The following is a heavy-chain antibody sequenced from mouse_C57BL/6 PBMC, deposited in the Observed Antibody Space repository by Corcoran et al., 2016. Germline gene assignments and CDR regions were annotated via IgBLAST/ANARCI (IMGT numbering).Heavy chain of an antibody. CDR2: ILPGSGST. J-gene: IGHJ1*03. Sequence: QVQLQQSGAELMKPGASVKLPCKATGYTFTGYWIEWVKQRPGHGLEWIGEILPGSGSTNYNEKFKGKATFTADTSSNTAYMQLSSLTTEDSAIYYCATTVVATFWYFDVWGTGTTVTVSS. V-gene: IGHV1-9*01. CDR3: ATTVVATFWYFDV. D-gene: IGHD1-1*01. CDR1: GYTFTGYW.